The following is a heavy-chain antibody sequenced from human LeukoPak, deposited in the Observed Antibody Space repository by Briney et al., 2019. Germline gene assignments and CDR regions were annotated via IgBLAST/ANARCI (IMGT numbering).Heavy chain of an antibody. CDR1: EFTVSSNY. D-gene: IGHD4-23*01. Sequence: TGGSLRLSCAASEFTVSSNYMSWVRQAPGKGLEWVSIIYSGGNTYYVDSVKGRFTISRDNSKNTLYLQMNNLRADDTAVYYCARRAGGYSHSYDYWGQGTLVTVSS. V-gene: IGHV3-53*01. CDR3: ARRAGGYSHSYDY. J-gene: IGHJ4*02. CDR2: IYSGGNT.